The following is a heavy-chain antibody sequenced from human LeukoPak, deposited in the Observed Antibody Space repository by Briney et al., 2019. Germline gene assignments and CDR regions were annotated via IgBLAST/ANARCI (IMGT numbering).Heavy chain of an antibody. CDR2: ISSSSSYI. D-gene: IGHD3-10*01. J-gene: IGHJ3*02. Sequence: GGSLRLSCAASGFTFSSYSMNWVRQAPGKGLEWVSSISSSSSYIYYADSVKGRFTISRDNAKNSLYLQMNSLRAEDTAVYYCARDRSPPYGSGSYRLWVFDICGQGTMVTVSS. CDR1: GFTFSSYS. V-gene: IGHV3-21*01. CDR3: ARDRSPPYGSGSYRLWVFDI.